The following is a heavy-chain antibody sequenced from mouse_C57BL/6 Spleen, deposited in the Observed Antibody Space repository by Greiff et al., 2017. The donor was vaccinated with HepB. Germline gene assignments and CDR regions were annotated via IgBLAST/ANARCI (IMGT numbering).Heavy chain of an antibody. D-gene: IGHD1-1*01. V-gene: IGHV1-52*01. Sequence: QVQLQQPGAELVRPGSSVKLSCKASGYTFTSYWMPWVKQRPIPGLEWIGNIDPSDSETHYNQKFKYKATLTVDKSSSTAYMQLSSLTSEDSAVYYCARIPYYYGSSYDWYFDVWGTGTTVTVSS. CDR1: GYTFTSYW. J-gene: IGHJ1*03. CDR2: IDPSDSET. CDR3: ARIPYYYGSSYDWYFDV.